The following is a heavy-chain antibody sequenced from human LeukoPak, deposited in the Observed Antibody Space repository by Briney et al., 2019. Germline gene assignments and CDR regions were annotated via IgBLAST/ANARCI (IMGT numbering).Heavy chain of an antibody. Sequence: PGGSLRLSCAASGFIVSSNYMTWVRQAPGKGLEWVSVIYTGGSTYYADSVKGRFTISRDNSKNTLYLQMNTLRAEDTAVYYCARGHISTSDSSGLDKGYYFDYWGQGTLVTVSS. V-gene: IGHV3-53*01. D-gene: IGHD3-22*01. CDR1: GFIVSSNY. J-gene: IGHJ4*02. CDR2: IYTGGST. CDR3: ARGHISTSDSSGLDKGYYFDY.